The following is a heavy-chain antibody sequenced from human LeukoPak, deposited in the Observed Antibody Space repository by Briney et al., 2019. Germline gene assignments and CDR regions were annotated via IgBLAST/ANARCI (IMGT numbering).Heavy chain of an antibody. D-gene: IGHD5-18*01. CDR2: INDSGSS. CDR3: ARGVLQLWRPRTLNYFDY. Sequence: SETLSLTCAVYGGSFGGYYWSWIRQPPGKGLEWIGEINDSGSSNYIPSLKSRVTISVDTSKNQFSLKLSSVTAADTAVYYCARGVLQLWRPRTLNYFDYWGQGTLVTVSS. J-gene: IGHJ4*02. CDR1: GGSFGGYY. V-gene: IGHV4-34*01.